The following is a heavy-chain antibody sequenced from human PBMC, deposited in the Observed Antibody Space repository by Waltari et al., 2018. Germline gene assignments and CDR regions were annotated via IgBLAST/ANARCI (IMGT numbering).Heavy chain of an antibody. CDR1: GFTFRRYL. CDR3: AGGEVVADVWT. D-gene: IGHD2-15*01. CDR2: ISYDGSSK. J-gene: IGHJ5*02. V-gene: IGHV3-30*01. Sequence: QVQLVESGGGVVQPGRSLRLSCATSGFTFRRYLFHWVRQAPGKGLEWVAIISYDGSSKYYADSVQGRFTISRDASKKTLYLQMNSLRPDDTALYFCAGGEVVADVWTWGQGTLVTVSS.